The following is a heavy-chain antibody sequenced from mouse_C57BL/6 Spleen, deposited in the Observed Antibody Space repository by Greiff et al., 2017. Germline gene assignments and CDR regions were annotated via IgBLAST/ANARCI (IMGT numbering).Heavy chain of an antibody. CDR1: GYTFTSYW. CDR3: ARSGYYYGSNNYYAMDY. V-gene: IGHV1-50*01. D-gene: IGHD1-1*01. Sequence: QVQLQQPGAELVKPGASVKLSCKASGYTFTSYWMQWVKQRPGQGLEWIGEIDPSDSYTNYNQKFKGKATLTVDTSSSTAYMQLSRLTSEDSAVYYCARSGYYYGSNNYYAMDYWGQGTSVTVSS. CDR2: IDPSDSYT. J-gene: IGHJ4*01.